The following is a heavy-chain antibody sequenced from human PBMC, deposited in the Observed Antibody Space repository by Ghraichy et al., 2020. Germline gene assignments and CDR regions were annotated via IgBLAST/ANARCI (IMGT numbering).Heavy chain of an antibody. CDR3: AKEGQWQALGPYYFDY. D-gene: IGHD6-19*01. J-gene: IGHJ4*02. V-gene: IGHV3-30*02. Sequence: GGSLRLSCAASGFTFSSYGMHWVRQAPGKGLEWVAFIRYDGSNKYYADSVKGRFTISRDNSKNTLYLQMNSLRAEDTAVYYCAKEGQWQALGPYYFDYWGQGTLVTVSS. CDR2: IRYDGSNK. CDR1: GFTFSSYG.